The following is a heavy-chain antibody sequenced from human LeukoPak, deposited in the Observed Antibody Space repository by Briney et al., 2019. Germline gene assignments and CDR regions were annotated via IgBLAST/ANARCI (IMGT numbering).Heavy chain of an antibody. Sequence: ASVKVSCKASGYTFTAYFMHWVRLAPGQGLEWMGRVNPNSGVTNSIQKFQGRVTMTRDTSISTAYMEPSGLRSDDTAVYYCARQWLPNGYFDYWGQGTLVTVSS. CDR2: VNPNSGVT. J-gene: IGHJ4*02. CDR1: GYTFTAYF. D-gene: IGHD6-19*01. V-gene: IGHV1-2*06. CDR3: ARQWLPNGYFDY.